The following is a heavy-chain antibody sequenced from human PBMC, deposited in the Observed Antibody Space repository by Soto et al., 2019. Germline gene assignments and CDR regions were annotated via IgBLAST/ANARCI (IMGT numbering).Heavy chain of an antibody. CDR3: ARERRYSSGLGSYNWFDP. CDR1: GFTFTRYS. J-gene: IGHJ5*02. V-gene: IGHV3-21*06. D-gene: IGHD6-19*01. Sequence: PGGSLRLSCAASGFTFTRYSMNWVRQAPGKGLEWVSSISSTTNYIYYGDSMTGRFTISRDNAKNSLYLEMNSLRAEDTAVYYCARERRYSSGLGSYNWFDPWGQGT. CDR2: ISSTTNYI.